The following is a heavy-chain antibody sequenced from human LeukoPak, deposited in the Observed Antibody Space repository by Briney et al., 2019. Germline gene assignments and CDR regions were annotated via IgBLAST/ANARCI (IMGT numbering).Heavy chain of an antibody. V-gene: IGHV4-61*01. D-gene: IGHD3-3*01. CDR1: GGSVSSGSYY. J-gene: IGHJ5*02. CDR2: IYYSGST. Sequence: SETLSLTCTVSGGSVSSGSYYWSWIRQPPGKGLEWIGYIYYSGSTNYNPSLKSRVTISVDTSKNQFSLKLSSVTAADTAVYYCARGYDFWSGYYPWFDPWGQGTLVTVSS. CDR3: ARGYDFWSGYYPWFDP.